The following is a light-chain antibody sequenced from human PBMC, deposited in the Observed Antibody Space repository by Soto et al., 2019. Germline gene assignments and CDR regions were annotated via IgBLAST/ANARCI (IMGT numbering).Light chain of an antibody. CDR2: DVT. CDR1: SSVVGGFNY. CDR3: NSYTSSSTDV. Sequence: QSALTQPASVSGSPGQSITISCTGTSSVVGGFNYVSWYQQHPGKAPKLMIYDVTNRPSGVSYRFSGSKSGNTASLTISGLQAEDEADYYCNSYTSSSTDVFGTGTKLTVL. J-gene: IGLJ1*01. V-gene: IGLV2-14*03.